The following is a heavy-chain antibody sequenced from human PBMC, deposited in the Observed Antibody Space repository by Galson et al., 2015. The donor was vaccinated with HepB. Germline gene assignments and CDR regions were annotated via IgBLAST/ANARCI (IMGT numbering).Heavy chain of an antibody. V-gene: IGHV3-73*01. J-gene: IGHJ5*02. Sequence: SLRLSCAASGFTFSGSAMHWVRQASGKGLEWVGRIRSKANSYATAYAASVKGRFTISRDDSKNTAYLQMNSLKTEDTAVYYCTRPGYIAAAGTFPRNNWFDPWGQGTLVTVSS. CDR3: TRPGYIAAAGTFPRNNWFDP. CDR2: IRSKANSYAT. D-gene: IGHD6-13*01. CDR1: GFTFSGSA.